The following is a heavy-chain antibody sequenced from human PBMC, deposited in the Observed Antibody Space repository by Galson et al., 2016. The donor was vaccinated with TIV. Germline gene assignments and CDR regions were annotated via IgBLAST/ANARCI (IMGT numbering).Heavy chain of an antibody. V-gene: IGHV1-69*13. CDR3: ARPSRSCQGCSYYYYKDV. D-gene: IGHD3-10*01. CDR1: GGTFNIYA. J-gene: IGHJ6*03. CDR2: ILPIFGAA. Sequence: SVKVSCKASGGTFNIYAISWVRQAPGQGLEWMGGILPIFGAATYAQKFQGRVTIPADESKNTAYMELSSLKFDDTTMYYCARPSRSCQGCSYYYYKDVWGKGTTVTVSS.